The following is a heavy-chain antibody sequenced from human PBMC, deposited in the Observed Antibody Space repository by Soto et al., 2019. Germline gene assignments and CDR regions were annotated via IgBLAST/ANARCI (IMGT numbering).Heavy chain of an antibody. D-gene: IGHD6-19*01. Sequence: QVQLVQSGGEVRRPGASVRVSCKASGYTFSNYGVNWVRQAPGQGLEWLGWISAYNGNTKYAQKCQDKVTMTTDTSTSTAYMELRSLTSDDTAVYFCARAGRQCVPNSDTFDVWGQGTMITVSS. J-gene: IGHJ3*01. CDR1: GYTFSNYG. V-gene: IGHV1-18*01. CDR2: ISAYNGNT. CDR3: ARAGRQCVPNSDTFDV.